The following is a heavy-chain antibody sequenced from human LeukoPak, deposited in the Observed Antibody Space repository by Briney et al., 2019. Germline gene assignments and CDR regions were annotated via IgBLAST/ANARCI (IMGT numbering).Heavy chain of an antibody. D-gene: IGHD2-21*01. CDR1: GGSISSGSYY. CDR3: ARAPTYSPTAVGYYMNV. CDR2: IYISGNT. J-gene: IGHJ6*03. V-gene: IGHV4-61*02. Sequence: TLSLTCTVSGGSISSGSYYWNWIRQPAGKGLEWIGRIYISGNTNYNPSLKSRVTISVDTSKNQFSLKVSSVTAADTAVYYCARAPTYSPTAVGYYMNVWGKGTTVTISS.